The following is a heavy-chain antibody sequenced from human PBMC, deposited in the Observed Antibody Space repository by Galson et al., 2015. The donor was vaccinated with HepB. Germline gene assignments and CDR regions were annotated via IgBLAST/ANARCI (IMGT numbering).Heavy chain of an antibody. D-gene: IGHD2-8*02. V-gene: IGHV5-51*01. Sequence: QSGAEVKQPGESLKISCKASGYGFTSYWIAWVRQMPGKGLEWMGVIYPGDSDTRYSPSFQGQVTISADKSTVTAYLQWSSLKASDTAMYYCARRLFGTGYYGMDVWGQGTTITVSS. J-gene: IGHJ6*02. CDR2: IYPGDSDT. CDR3: ARRLFGTGYYGMDV. CDR1: GYGFTSYW.